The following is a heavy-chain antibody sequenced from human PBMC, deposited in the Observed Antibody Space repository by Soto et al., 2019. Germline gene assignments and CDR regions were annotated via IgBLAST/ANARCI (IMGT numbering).Heavy chain of an antibody. CDR3: GRGEPVTIFGVVITYYFDY. J-gene: IGHJ4*02. CDR1: GGSISSYY. CDR2: IYYSGST. V-gene: IGHV4-59*01. Sequence: SETLSLTCTVSGGSISSYYWSWIRQPPGKGLEWIGYIYYSGSTNYNPSLKSRVTISVDTSKNQFSLKLSSVTAADTAVYYCGRGEPVTIFGVVITYYFDYWGQGTLVTVSS. D-gene: IGHD3-3*01.